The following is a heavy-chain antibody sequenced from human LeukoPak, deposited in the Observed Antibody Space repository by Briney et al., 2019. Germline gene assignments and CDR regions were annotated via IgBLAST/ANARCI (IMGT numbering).Heavy chain of an antibody. CDR1: GYTFTSYG. J-gene: IGHJ6*03. CDR3: ARELKKRIAAAGYYYYYMDV. CDR2: ISAYNGKT. D-gene: IGHD6-13*01. V-gene: IGHV1-18*01. Sequence: ASVKVSCKASGYTFTSYGISWVRQAPGQGLEWMGWISAYNGKTNYAQKLQGRVTITTDTSTSTDYMEMRRLRSDDTAVYYCARELKKRIAAAGYYYYYMDVWGKGTTVTVSS.